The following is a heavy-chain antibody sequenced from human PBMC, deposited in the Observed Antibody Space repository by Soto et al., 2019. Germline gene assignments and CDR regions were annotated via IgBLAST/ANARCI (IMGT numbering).Heavy chain of an antibody. CDR1: GGSISNNY. CDR3: ARGMVYASYYYYYMDV. V-gene: IGHV4-59*12. J-gene: IGHJ6*03. CDR2: INHSGST. D-gene: IGHD2-8*01. Sequence: SETLSLTCSVSGGSISNNYWSWVRQPPGKGLEWIGEINHSGSTNYNPSLKSRVTISVDTSKNQFSLKLSSVTAADTAVYYCARGMVYASYYYYYMDVWGKGTTVTVSS.